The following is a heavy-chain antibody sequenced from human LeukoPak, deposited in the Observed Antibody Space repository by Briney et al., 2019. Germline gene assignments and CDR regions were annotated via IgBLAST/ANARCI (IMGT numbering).Heavy chain of an antibody. D-gene: IGHD2-21*02. V-gene: IGHV4-4*07. CDR1: GGSISSYY. Sequence: PSETLSLTCIVSGGSISSYYWSWIRQPAGKGLEWIGRIYTSGSTNYNPSLKSRVTMSVDTSKNQFSLKLSSVTAADTAVYYCARVPYCGGDCYFRYFDLWGRGTLVTVSS. J-gene: IGHJ2*01. CDR3: ARVPYCGGDCYFRYFDL. CDR2: IYTSGST.